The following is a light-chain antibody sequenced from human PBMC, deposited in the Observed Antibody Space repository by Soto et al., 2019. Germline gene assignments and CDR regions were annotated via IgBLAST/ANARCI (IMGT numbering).Light chain of an antibody. CDR2: DLN. J-gene: IGLJ1*01. Sequence: QSALTQPRSVSGSPGQSVTISCTGTSSDVGGYNYDSWYQQHSGKAPKLMIYDLNKRPSGVPDRFSGSKSGHTASLTISGLQAEDEADYYCCSYAGSYTLVFGTGTKVTVL. V-gene: IGLV2-11*01. CDR3: CSYAGSYTLV. CDR1: SSDVGGYNY.